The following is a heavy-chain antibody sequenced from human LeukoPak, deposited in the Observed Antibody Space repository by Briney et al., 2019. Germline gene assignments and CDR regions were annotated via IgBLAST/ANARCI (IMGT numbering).Heavy chain of an antibody. D-gene: IGHD4-11*01. CDR2: IIPIFGTA. V-gene: IGHV1-69*13. CDR1: GGTFSSYA. CDR3: ARGLLRYSNYFHNYYGMDV. J-gene: IGHJ6*02. Sequence: SVKVSCKASGGTFSSYAISWVRQAPGQGLEWMGGIIPIFGTANYAQKFQGRVTITADESTSTAYMELSSLRSEDTAVYYCARGLLRYSNYFHNYYGMDVWGQGTTVTVSS.